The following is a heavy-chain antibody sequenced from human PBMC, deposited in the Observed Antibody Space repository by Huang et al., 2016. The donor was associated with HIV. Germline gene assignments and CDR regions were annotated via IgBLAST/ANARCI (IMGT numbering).Heavy chain of an antibody. CDR1: GGSISSNDYY. V-gene: IGHV4-39*01. Sequence: QLQLQESGPGLVKPSETLSLTCTVSGGSISSNDYYWGGIRQPPGKGVEWIGSVYYRGSTDYNPSLSGRVTISVDTAKNQFSLKLSSVTAADTAVYYCARLDYGDYSSAFDIWGQGTMVTVSS. D-gene: IGHD4-17*01. CDR3: ARLDYGDYSSAFDI. J-gene: IGHJ3*02. CDR2: VYYRGST.